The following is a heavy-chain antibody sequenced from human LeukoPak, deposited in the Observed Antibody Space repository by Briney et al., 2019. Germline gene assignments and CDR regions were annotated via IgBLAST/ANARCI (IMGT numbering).Heavy chain of an antibody. Sequence: SETLSLTCAVYGGSFSGYYWSWIRQPPGKGLEWIGEINHSGSTNYNPSLKSRVTISVDTSKNQFSLKLSSVTAADTAVYYCARGHWISSGGSWVDVWGKGTTVTVSS. CDR1: GGSFSGYY. D-gene: IGHD3-10*01. CDR3: ARGHWISSGGSWVDV. J-gene: IGHJ6*04. V-gene: IGHV4-34*01. CDR2: INHSGST.